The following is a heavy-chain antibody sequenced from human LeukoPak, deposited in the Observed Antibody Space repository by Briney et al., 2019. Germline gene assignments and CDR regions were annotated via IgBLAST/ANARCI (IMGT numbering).Heavy chain of an antibody. CDR3: ARRLTSSSWFYGMDV. Sequence: SETLSLTCTVSGVSLSRYYWSWLRQPPGKGLEWVGWIGYIHNSGNTSYSPSLRSRLSISIDTSKNQISLMLNSVTAADTAVYFCARRLTSSSWFYGMDVWGQGTTVTVSS. CDR1: GVSLSRYY. D-gene: IGHD6-13*01. CDR2: IHNSGNT. V-gene: IGHV4-4*09. J-gene: IGHJ6*02.